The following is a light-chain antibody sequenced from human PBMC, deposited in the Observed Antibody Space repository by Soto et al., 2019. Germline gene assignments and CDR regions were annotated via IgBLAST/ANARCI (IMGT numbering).Light chain of an antibody. V-gene: IGKV4-1*01. CDR1: QSVLYSSNNKNY. CDR3: QQYRSMPLT. CDR2: WAS. J-gene: IGKJ4*01. Sequence: DIVMTQSPDSLAVSLGERATINCKSSQSVLYSSNNKNYLTWYQQKPGQPPKLLIYWASTRESGVPDRFSGSGSGTDFTLTISSLQAEDVAVYYCQQYRSMPLTFGGGTKVEIK.